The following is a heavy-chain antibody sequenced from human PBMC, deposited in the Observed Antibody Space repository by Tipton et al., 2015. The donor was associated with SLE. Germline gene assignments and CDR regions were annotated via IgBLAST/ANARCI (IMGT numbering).Heavy chain of an antibody. V-gene: IGHV4-59*01. CDR2: ISYSGST. Sequence: LRLSCTVSGGSISTYYWSWIRQPPGKGLEWIGYISYSGSTHYSPSLRSRVTISLDTSKNQFSLRLSSVTAADTAVYYCASLPQGYCSTINCSPRMDVWGQGTMVTVSS. CDR1: GGSISTYY. J-gene: IGHJ6*02. CDR3: ASLPQGYCSTINCSPRMDV. D-gene: IGHD2-2*01.